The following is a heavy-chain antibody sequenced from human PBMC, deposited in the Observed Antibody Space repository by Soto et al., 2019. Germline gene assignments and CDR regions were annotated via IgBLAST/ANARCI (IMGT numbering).Heavy chain of an antibody. J-gene: IGHJ5*02. V-gene: IGHV3-23*01. Sequence: EVQLLESGGGLVQPGGSLRLSCAASGFTFSSYAMSWVRQAPGQGLEWVSTISSSGGSTHYADSVKGRFTISRDNSKNTLYLQMNSLRAEDTAVYYCAKFYGGNSAYTYTIDPWGQGTMVTVSS. CDR1: GFTFSSYA. CDR3: AKFYGGNSAYTYTIDP. D-gene: IGHD2-21*02. CDR2: ISSSGGST.